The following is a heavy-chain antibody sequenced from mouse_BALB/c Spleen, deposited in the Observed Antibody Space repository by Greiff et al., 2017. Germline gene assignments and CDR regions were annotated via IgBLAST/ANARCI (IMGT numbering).Heavy chain of an antibody. J-gene: IGHJ2*01. CDR2: ISSGSSTI. D-gene: IGHD6-1*01. V-gene: IGHV5-17*02. CDR1: GFTFSSFG. Sequence: EVKLMESGGGLVQPGGSRKLSCAASGFTFSSFGMHWVRQAPEKGLEWVAYISSGSSTIYYADTVKGRFTISRDNPKNTLFLQMTSLRSEDTAMYYCARSAIGGPLDYWGQGTTLTVSS. CDR3: ARSAIGGPLDY.